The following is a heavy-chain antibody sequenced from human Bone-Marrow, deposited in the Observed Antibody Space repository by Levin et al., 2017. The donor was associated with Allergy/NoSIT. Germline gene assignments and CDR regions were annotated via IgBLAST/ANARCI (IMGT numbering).Heavy chain of an antibody. J-gene: IGHJ4*02. Sequence: ESLKISCTVSGGSFISYYWSWIRQPAGKGLEWIGHIYTTGSTTYNPSLKSRVTMSVDTSKNQFSLTLDSVTAADTAVYYCARADSSAYRDFDFWGQGILVTVSS. CDR2: IYTTGST. D-gene: IGHD3-22*01. V-gene: IGHV4-4*07. CDR1: GGSFISYY. CDR3: ARADSSAYRDFDF.